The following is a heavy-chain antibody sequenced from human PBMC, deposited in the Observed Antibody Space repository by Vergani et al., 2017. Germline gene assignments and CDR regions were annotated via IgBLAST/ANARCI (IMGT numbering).Heavy chain of an antibody. CDR1: GFTFSSYA. CDR3: ARGRVGNWYFDL. J-gene: IGHJ2*01. D-gene: IGHD5-24*01. V-gene: IGHV3-30*04. CDR2: ISYDGSNK. Sequence: VQLVESGGGLVQPGRSLRLSCAASGFTFSSYAMHWVRQAPGKGLEWVAVISYDGSNKYYADSVKGRFTISRDNSKNTLYLQMNSLRAEDTAVYYCARGRVGNWYFDLWGRGTLVTVSS.